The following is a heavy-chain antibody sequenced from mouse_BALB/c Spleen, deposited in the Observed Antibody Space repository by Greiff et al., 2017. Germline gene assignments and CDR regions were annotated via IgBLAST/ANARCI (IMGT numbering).Heavy chain of an antibody. Sequence: EVQLVESGPGLVKPSQSLSLTCSVTGYSITSGYYWNWIRQFPGNKLEWMGYISYDGSNNYNPSLKNRISITRDTSKNQFFLKLNSVTTEDTATYYCARGHYVNQGYAMDYWGQGTSVTVSS. V-gene: IGHV3-6*02. CDR3: ARGHYVNQGYAMDY. CDR2: ISYDGSN. J-gene: IGHJ4*01. D-gene: IGHD1-1*01. CDR1: GYSITSGYY.